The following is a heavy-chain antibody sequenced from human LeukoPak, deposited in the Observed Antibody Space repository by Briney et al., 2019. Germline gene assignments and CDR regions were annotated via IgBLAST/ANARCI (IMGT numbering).Heavy chain of an antibody. D-gene: IGHD1-26*01. CDR3: AKDLGSYWGPFDY. CDR1: GFTFDDYA. J-gene: IGHJ4*02. Sequence: GRSLRLSCAASGFTFDDYAMHWVRQAPGKGLEWVSGISWNSGSIGYADSVKGRFTISRDNAKNSLYLQMNSLRAEDTALYYCAKDLGSYWGPFDYWGQGTLVTVSS. CDR2: ISWNSGSI. V-gene: IGHV3-9*01.